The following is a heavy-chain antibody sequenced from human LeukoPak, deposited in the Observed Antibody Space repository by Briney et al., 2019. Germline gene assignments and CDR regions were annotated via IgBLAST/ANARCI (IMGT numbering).Heavy chain of an antibody. CDR1: GFTFGSHA. CDR3: GKTTVGYSSGQKPAWPVDY. CDR2: IFGSGGSP. D-gene: IGHD5-18*01. V-gene: IGHV3-23*01. J-gene: IGHJ4*02. Sequence: GGSLRLSCEASGFTFGSHAMYWVRQAPGKGLEWVAGIFGSGGSPHYADSVKGRFTISRDNSRNTVYLQINSLRAEDTAVYYCGKTTVGYSSGQKPAWPVDYWDQGTLVTVSS.